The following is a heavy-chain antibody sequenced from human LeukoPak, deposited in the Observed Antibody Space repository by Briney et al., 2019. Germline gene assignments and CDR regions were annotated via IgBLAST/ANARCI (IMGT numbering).Heavy chain of an antibody. J-gene: IGHJ4*02. Sequence: SQTLSLTCAIPGDSVSSNSAAWNWIRQSPSRGLEWLGRTYYRSKWNNHYAVSVKRRITINPDTSKNQYSLQLSSVPPEDTAVYYCASAAIIAAAGSFDYWGQGTLVTVSS. CDR1: GDSVSSNSAA. D-gene: IGHD6-13*01. CDR3: ASAAIIAAAGSFDY. CDR2: TYYRSKWNN. V-gene: IGHV6-1*01.